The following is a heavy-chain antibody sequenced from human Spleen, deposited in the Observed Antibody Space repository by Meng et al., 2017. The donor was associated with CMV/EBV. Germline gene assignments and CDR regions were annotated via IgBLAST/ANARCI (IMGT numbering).Heavy chain of an antibody. V-gene: IGHV1-2*02. D-gene: IGHD3-22*01. Sequence: ASVKVSCKASGYRFNDYDIHWVRQAPGQGLEWMGWINPNGGDINYAQRFQGRVTMTRDTSISTAYMELSRLRSDDTAVYYCARGGSDSCDNSGYYLDYWGQGTQVTVSS. CDR2: INPNGGDI. CDR1: GYRFNDYD. CDR3: ARGGSDSCDNSGYYLDY. J-gene: IGHJ4*02.